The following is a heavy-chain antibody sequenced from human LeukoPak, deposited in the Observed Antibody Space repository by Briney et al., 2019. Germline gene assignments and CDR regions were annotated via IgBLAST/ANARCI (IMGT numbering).Heavy chain of an antibody. CDR3: ARLYYDFWSGSKYYYYGMDV. Sequence: SETLSLTCTVSGGSINNYYWTWIRQPPGKGLEWIGYIYYSGSTNYNPSLKSRVTISVDTSKNQFSLKLSSVTAADTAVYYCARLYYDFWSGSKYYYYGMDVWGQGTTVTVSS. CDR2: IYYSGST. J-gene: IGHJ6*02. V-gene: IGHV4-59*08. D-gene: IGHD3-3*01. CDR1: GGSINNYY.